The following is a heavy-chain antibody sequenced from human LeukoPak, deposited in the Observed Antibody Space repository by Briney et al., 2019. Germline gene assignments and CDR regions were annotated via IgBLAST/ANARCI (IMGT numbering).Heavy chain of an antibody. Sequence: GASVKVSCKASGYTFTSYGISWVRQAPGQGLEWMGGISAYNGNTNYAQKLQGRVTMTTDTSTSTAYMELRSLRSDDTAVYYCARNLEGAYYYGSGSYGQVDYWGQGTLVTVSS. CDR1: GYTFTSYG. J-gene: IGHJ4*02. V-gene: IGHV1-18*01. CDR2: ISAYNGNT. D-gene: IGHD3-10*01. CDR3: ARNLEGAYYYGSGSYGQVDY.